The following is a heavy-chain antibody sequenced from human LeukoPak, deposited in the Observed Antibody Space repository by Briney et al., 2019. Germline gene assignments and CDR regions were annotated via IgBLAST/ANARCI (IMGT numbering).Heavy chain of an antibody. CDR2: ITATGRDT. CDR3: AKGTLGSCSGAACYEFDN. Sequence: GGSLRLSCAASGFSFSTYAMNWVRQAPGKRLEWVSSITATGRDTYYALSVKGRITISRDNSKNTLYLQMNSLRADDTALYYCAKGTLGSCSGAACYEFDNWGQGTLVTVSS. J-gene: IGHJ4*02. CDR1: GFSFSTYA. V-gene: IGHV3-23*01. D-gene: IGHD2-2*01.